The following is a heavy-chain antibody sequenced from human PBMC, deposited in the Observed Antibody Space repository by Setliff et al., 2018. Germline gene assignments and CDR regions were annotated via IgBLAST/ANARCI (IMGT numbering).Heavy chain of an antibody. CDR2: LNHSGGI. J-gene: IGHJ5*02. V-gene: IGHV4-34*01. Sequence: SETLSLTCAVYGGSFSGFYWPWIRQSPGKGLEWIGELNHSGGIDYNPSLKSRVTISVDTSKNQFSLKLMSVTAADTAVYYCATMRNYYETGNYYSSRWFDPWGQGTLVTVSS. D-gene: IGHD3-22*01. CDR1: GGSFSGFY. CDR3: ATMRNYYETGNYYSSRWFDP.